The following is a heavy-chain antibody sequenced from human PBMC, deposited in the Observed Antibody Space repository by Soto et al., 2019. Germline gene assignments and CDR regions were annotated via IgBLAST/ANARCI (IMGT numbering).Heavy chain of an antibody. CDR2: MNPNSGDT. CDR1: GSTFTSYD. D-gene: IGHD4-17*01. CDR3: ARGVKYGAYSRWFAP. Sequence: QVQLVQSGAEVKKPGASVKVSCKASGSTFTSYDINWVRQATGQGLEYLGWMNPNSGDTAYVQKFQGRLTMTWDTSLTTAYMELSGLRSEDTALYFCARGVKYGAYSRWFAPWGQGTLVTVSS. V-gene: IGHV1-8*01. J-gene: IGHJ5*02.